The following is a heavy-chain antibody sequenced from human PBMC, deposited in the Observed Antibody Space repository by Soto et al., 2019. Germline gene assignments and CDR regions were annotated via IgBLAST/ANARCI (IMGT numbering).Heavy chain of an antibody. CDR3: ASTLDPMIPNTEDI. CDR2: IYSGGST. Sequence: PGGSLRLSCSASGFTFSSYAMHWVRQAPGKGLEWVSVIYSGGSTYYADSVKGRFTISRHNSKNTLYLQMNSLRAEDTAVYYCASTLDPMIPNTEDIWGQGTMVTVSS. CDR1: GFTFSSYA. D-gene: IGHD3-22*01. J-gene: IGHJ3*02. V-gene: IGHV3-53*04.